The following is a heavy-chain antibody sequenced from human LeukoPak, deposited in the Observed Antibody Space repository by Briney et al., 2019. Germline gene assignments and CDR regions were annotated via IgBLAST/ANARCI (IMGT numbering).Heavy chain of an antibody. CDR3: AREVGVVTESADAFDI. J-gene: IGHJ3*02. CDR2: IFYSGRT. CDR1: GGSVSSPNYY. Sequence: PSQTLSLTCTVSGGSVSSPNYYWSWIRQPPGKGLEWIGYIFYSGRTYFNPSLESRVTISLDTSENQFSLKISSVTAADTAVYFCAREVGVVTESADAFDIWGHGTMVTVS. D-gene: IGHD2-21*02. V-gene: IGHV4-30-4*08.